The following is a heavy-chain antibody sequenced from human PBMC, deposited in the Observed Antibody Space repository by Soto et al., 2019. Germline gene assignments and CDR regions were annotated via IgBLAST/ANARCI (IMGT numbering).Heavy chain of an antibody. CDR2: IYHSGST. J-gene: IGHJ4*02. CDR3: ARVPDY. V-gene: IGHV4-30-2*01. CDR1: GGSISSGGYS. Sequence: SETLSLTCAVSGGSISSGGYSWGWIRQPPGKGLEWIGYIYHSGSTYYNPSLKSRVTISVDRSRNQFSLKLSSVTAADTAVYYCARVPDYWSQGTLVTVSS.